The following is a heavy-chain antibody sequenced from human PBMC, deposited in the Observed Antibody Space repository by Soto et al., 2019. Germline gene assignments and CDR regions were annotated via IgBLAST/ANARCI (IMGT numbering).Heavy chain of an antibody. Sequence: GWSLRLSCAASGFTFSSYWMHWVRQAPGKGLVWVSRINSDGSSTSYADSVKGRFTISRDNSKNTLYLQMNSLRAEDTAVYYCAKDFPTIAVAGTRVYFDYWGQGTLVTVSS. V-gene: IGHV3-74*01. D-gene: IGHD6-19*01. CDR3: AKDFPTIAVAGTRVYFDY. J-gene: IGHJ4*02. CDR1: GFTFSSYW. CDR2: INSDGSST.